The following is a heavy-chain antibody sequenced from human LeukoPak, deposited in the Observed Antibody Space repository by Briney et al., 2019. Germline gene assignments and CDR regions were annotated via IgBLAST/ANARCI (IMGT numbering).Heavy chain of an antibody. CDR3: ARSKRNGFDI. CDR2: ITSSSSYI. J-gene: IGHJ3*02. Sequence: GGSLRLSCVASGFTFSSYGMNWVRQAPGKGPEWVSSITSSSSYIYYADSVKGRFTISRDNAKNSLYLQMDSLRVEDTAVYYCARSKRNGFDIWGQGTMVTVSS. CDR1: GFTFSSYG. V-gene: IGHV3-21*06.